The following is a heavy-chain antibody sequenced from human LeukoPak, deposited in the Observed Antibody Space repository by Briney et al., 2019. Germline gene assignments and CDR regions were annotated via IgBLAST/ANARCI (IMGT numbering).Heavy chain of an antibody. J-gene: IGHJ5*02. CDR2: ISSSSSYI. CDR1: GFTFSSYS. V-gene: IGHV3-21*04. Sequence: GGSLRLSCAASGFTFSSYSMNWVRQAPGKGLEWVSSISSSSSYIYYADSVKGRFTISRDNAKNSLYLQMNSLRAEDTAVYYCARDGGIAAAGTGTETGNWFDPWGQGTLVTVSS. CDR3: ARDGGIAAAGTGTETGNWFDP. D-gene: IGHD6-13*01.